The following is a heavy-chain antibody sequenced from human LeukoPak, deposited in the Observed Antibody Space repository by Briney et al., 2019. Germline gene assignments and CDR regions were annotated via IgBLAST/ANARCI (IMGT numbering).Heavy chain of an antibody. V-gene: IGHV4-34*01. CDR3: ASSKGLWYFDL. CDR2: INHSGST. Sequence: SETLSLTCAVYGGSFSGYYWSWIRQPPGKGLEWIGEINHSGSTNYNPSLKSRVTISVDTSKNQFSLRLSSVTAADTAVYYCASSKGLWYFDLWGRGTLVTVSS. J-gene: IGHJ2*01. CDR1: GGSFSGYY.